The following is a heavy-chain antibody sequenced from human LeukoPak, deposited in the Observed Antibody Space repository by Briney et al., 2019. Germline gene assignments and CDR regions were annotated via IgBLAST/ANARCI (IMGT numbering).Heavy chain of an antibody. J-gene: IGHJ4*02. V-gene: IGHV3-23*01. CDR3: AKGDQPLLYGGAFDS. CDR2: ISGSGGST. D-gene: IGHD2-2*02. Sequence: GGSLRLSCAASGFTFSSYAMSWVRQAPGKGLEWVSAISGSGGSTYDADSVKGRFTLSSDNSKNTLHLQMISLRAEDTAVYYCAKGDQPLLYGGAFDSWGQGTLVTVSS. CDR1: GFTFSSYA.